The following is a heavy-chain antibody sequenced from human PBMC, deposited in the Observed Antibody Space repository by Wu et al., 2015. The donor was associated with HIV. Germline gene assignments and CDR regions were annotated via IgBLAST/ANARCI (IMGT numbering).Heavy chain of an antibody. J-gene: IGHJ5*01. CDR2: INTNGGST. CDR3: AGHRLEPNWGLGAWNWIDS. CDR1: GYTFTSYY. V-gene: IGHV1-46*01. Sequence: QVQLVQSGAEVRKPGASVKVSCKGSGYTFTSYYMHWVRQAPGQGLEWMGIINTNGGSTSNAQKFQGRVTMTSDTSTSTVYMELSSLTSEDTAVYYCAGHRLEPNWGLGAWNWIDSWGQGSLVTVSS. D-gene: IGHD7-27*01.